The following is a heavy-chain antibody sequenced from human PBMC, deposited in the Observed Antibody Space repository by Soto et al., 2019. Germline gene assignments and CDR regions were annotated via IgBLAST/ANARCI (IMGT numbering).Heavy chain of an antibody. CDR1: GGSFSGYY. CDR2: INHSGST. V-gene: IGHV4-34*01. CDR3: ARTLLRFLPRNSFDP. Sequence: PSETLSLTCAVYGGSFSGYYWSWIRQPPGKGLEWIGEINHSGSTNYNPSLKSRVTISVDTSKNQFSLKLSSVTAADTAVYYCARTLLRFLPRNSFDPWGQGTLVTLSS. J-gene: IGHJ5*02. D-gene: IGHD3-3*01.